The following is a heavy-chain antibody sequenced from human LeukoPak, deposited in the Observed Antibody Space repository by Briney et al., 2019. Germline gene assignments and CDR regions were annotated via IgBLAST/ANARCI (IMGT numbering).Heavy chain of an antibody. D-gene: IGHD5-12*01. Sequence: GGSLRLSCAASGFTFENYGMSWVRQVPGKGLEWVSGINWSGGSTDYADSVKGRFTISRDNAKNSVYLQMNNLGAEDTALYHCARDVGYEYFWFDPWGQGTLVTVSS. CDR1: GFTFENYG. V-gene: IGHV3-20*01. J-gene: IGHJ5*02. CDR3: ARDVGYEYFWFDP. CDR2: INWSGGST.